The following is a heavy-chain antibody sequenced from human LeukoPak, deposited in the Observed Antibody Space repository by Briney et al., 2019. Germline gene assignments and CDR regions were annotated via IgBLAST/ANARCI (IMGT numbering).Heavy chain of an antibody. CDR1: GGIFSSYV. J-gene: IGHJ6*02. CDR3: ARAGVPLRGNWNDFYYYGMDV. Sequence: ASVKVSCKASGGIFSSYVISWVRQAPGQGLEWMGGIIPIFGTANYAQKFQGRVTITADESTSTAYMELSSLRSEDTAVYYCARAGVPLRGNWNDFYYYGMDVWGQGTTVTVSS. V-gene: IGHV1-69*13. D-gene: IGHD1-20*01. CDR2: IIPIFGTA.